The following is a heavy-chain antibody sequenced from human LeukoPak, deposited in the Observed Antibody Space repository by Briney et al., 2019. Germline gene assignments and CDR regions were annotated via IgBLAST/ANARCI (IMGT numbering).Heavy chain of an antibody. V-gene: IGHV3-33*01. CDR2: IWYDGSSK. CDR1: GFPFSSYG. D-gene: IGHD3-16*02. CDR3: ARDFELSH. J-gene: IGHJ4*02. Sequence: GGLERLSCAASGFPFSSYGMHWGRQAPGKGLEWVALIWYDGSSKHYADSVRGRFTISRDNSKNTLYLQMNSLRAEDTAVYYCARDFELSHWGQGTLFTVSS.